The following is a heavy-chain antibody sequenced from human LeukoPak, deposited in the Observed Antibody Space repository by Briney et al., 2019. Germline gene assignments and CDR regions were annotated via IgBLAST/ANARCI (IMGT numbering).Heavy chain of an antibody. Sequence: TGTSLRLSCVASGFTFSTYGMHWVRQAPGKGLEWVAVISHDGTKKYYGDSVKGRFTVSRDNSKNTLYLQMDSLGAEDTAVYYCAKDNLIGGSDYYYGRDVWGQGTTVTVSS. CDR1: GFTFSTYG. V-gene: IGHV3-30*18. CDR2: ISHDGTKK. D-gene: IGHD3-16*01. CDR3: AKDNLIGGSDYYYGRDV. J-gene: IGHJ6*02.